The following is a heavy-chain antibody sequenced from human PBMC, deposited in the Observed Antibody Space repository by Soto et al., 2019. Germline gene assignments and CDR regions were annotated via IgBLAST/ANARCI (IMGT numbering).Heavy chain of an antibody. Sequence: GGSLILSCAASGFTVSSNYMSWVRQAPGKGLEWVSVIYSGGSTYYADSVKGRFTISRDNSKNTLYLQMNSLRAEDTAVYYCARGYSSSWYYFDYWGQGTLVTVSS. J-gene: IGHJ4*02. V-gene: IGHV3-53*01. D-gene: IGHD6-13*01. CDR1: GFTVSSNY. CDR3: ARGYSSSWYYFDY. CDR2: IYSGGST.